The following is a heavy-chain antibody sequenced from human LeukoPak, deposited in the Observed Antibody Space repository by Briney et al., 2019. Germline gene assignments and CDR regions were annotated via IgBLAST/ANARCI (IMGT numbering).Heavy chain of an antibody. CDR3: ARASIAAHRDFDY. D-gene: IGHD6-6*01. J-gene: IGHJ4*02. CDR1: GYTFTSYG. V-gene: IGHV1-18*01. Sequence: ASVKVSCKASGYTFTSYGISWVRQAPGQALEWMGCISAYNGNTNYAQKLQDRVTMTTDTSTSTVYMELRSVRSDDTAVYYCARASIAAHRDFDYWGQGTLVTVSS. CDR2: ISAYNGNT.